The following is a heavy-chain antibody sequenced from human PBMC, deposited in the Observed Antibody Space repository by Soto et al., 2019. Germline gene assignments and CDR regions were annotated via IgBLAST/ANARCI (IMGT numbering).Heavy chain of an antibody. Sequence: SLRLSCAASGFTFSSYSMNWVRQAPGKGLEWVSSISSSSSYIYYADSVKGRFTISRDNAKNSLYLQMNSLRAEDTAVYYCARDGIAAALHYYYGMDVWGQGTTVTVSS. CDR1: GFTFSSYS. CDR2: ISSSSSYI. V-gene: IGHV3-21*01. J-gene: IGHJ6*02. D-gene: IGHD6-13*01. CDR3: ARDGIAAALHYYYGMDV.